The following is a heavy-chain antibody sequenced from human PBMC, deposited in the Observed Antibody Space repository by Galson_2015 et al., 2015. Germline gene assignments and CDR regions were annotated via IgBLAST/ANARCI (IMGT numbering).Heavy chain of an antibody. V-gene: IGHV3-33*01. D-gene: IGHD2-15*01. Sequence: SLRLSCAASGFTFSSYVMYWVRQAPGKGLEWVAVIWHDGSNEDYADSVKGRFTISRDNSKNTLYLQMNSLRVEDTAVYYCARDGAHCSGGSCYYYYGMDVWGQGTTVTVSS. J-gene: IGHJ6*02. CDR3: ARDGAHCSGGSCYYYYGMDV. CDR2: IWHDGSNE. CDR1: GFTFSSYV.